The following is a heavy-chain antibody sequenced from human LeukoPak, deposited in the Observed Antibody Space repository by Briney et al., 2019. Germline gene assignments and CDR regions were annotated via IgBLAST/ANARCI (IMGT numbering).Heavy chain of an antibody. V-gene: IGHV1-18*01. CDR1: GYTFTSYG. J-gene: IGHJ4*02. Sequence: ASVKVSCKASGYTFTSYGISWVRQAPGQGLEWMGWISAYNGNTNYAQKLQGRVTMTTDTSTSTAYMELRSLRSDDTAVYYCARGVRYYDSSGYSHYYFDYWGQGTLVTVSS. D-gene: IGHD3-22*01. CDR2: ISAYNGNT. CDR3: ARGVRYYDSSGYSHYYFDY.